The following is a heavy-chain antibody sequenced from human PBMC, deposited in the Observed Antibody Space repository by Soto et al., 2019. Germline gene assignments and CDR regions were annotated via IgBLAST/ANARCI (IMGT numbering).Heavy chain of an antibody. J-gene: IGHJ4*02. D-gene: IGHD6-13*01. CDR2: ISYDGSNK. V-gene: IGHV3-30*18. CDR1: GFTFSSYG. Sequence: PGGSLRLSCAASGFTFSSYGMHWVRQAPGKGLEWVAVISYDGSNKYYADSVKGRFTISRDNSKNTLYLQMNSLRAEDTAVYYCAKDLSSSWNYFDYWGQGT. CDR3: AKDLSSSWNYFDY.